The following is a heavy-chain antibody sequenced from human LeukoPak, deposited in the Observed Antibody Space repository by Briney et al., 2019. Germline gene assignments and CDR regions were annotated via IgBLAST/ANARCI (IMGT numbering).Heavy chain of an antibody. CDR2: IRDDGSTK. Sequence: PGGSLRLSCAASGFTFSSYGMQWVRQAPGKGLEWVAFIRDDGSTKYYADSVKGRFTISRDNSKRTLYLQMNSLRAEDTAVYYCAKRAGSVYCDSTSCYLGYMDVWGKGTTVTISS. CDR3: AKRAGSVYCDSTSCYLGYMDV. CDR1: GFTFSSYG. V-gene: IGHV3-30*02. J-gene: IGHJ6*03. D-gene: IGHD2-2*01.